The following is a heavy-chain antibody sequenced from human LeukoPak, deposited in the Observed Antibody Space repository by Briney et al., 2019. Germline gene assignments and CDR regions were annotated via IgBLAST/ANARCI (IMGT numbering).Heavy chain of an antibody. Sequence: GGSLRLSCAASGFTFRSYAMYWVRQAPGKGLEWVAVILYDGSNKYYSDSVKGRFTISRDNSKNTLYLQTNTLRGEDTAVYYCARSGDVHDYNYYYGMDVWGQGTTVTVSS. D-gene: IGHD3-10*01. CDR3: ARSGDVHDYNYYYGMDV. CDR1: GFTFRSYA. CDR2: ILYDGSNK. V-gene: IGHV3-30-3*01. J-gene: IGHJ6*02.